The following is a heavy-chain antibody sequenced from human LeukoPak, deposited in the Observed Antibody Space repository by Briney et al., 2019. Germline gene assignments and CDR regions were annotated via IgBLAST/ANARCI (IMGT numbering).Heavy chain of an antibody. J-gene: IGHJ3*02. CDR2: INPSGGST. CDR1: GYTFTSYY. D-gene: IGHD3-10*01. V-gene: IGHV1-46*01. Sequence: ASVKVSCKASGYTFTSYYMHWVRQAPGQGLEWMGIINPSGGSTSYAQKFQGRVTITADESTSTAYMELSSLRSEDTAVYYCARDSLGRFGEGSAFDIWGQGTMVTVSS. CDR3: ARDSLGRFGEGSAFDI.